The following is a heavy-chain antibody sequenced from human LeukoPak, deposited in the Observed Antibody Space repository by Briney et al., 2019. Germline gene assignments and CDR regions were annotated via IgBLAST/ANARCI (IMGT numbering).Heavy chain of an antibody. Sequence: PSETLSLTCTVSGGSISSYYWSWLRQPPGKRLEWIGHIYYSGSTKYNPSLKSRVTISVDTSKNQCSLKLNSVTAADTAVYYCARESRDVETEGFDYWGQGTLVTVSS. CDR1: GGSISSYY. CDR3: ARESRDVETEGFDY. CDR2: IYYSGST. J-gene: IGHJ4*02. D-gene: IGHD5-24*01. V-gene: IGHV4-59*01.